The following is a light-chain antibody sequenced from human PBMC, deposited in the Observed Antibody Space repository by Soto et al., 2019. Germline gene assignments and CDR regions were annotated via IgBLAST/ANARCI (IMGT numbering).Light chain of an antibody. Sequence: EIVMTQSPATLSVSPGERATLSCRASQSVSSNLAWYQQKPGQAPRLLIYGASTRATGIPARFSGSGSGTDFTLTISRLEPEDFAVYYCQQYYRSLGYTFGQGTKLEIK. V-gene: IGKV3D-15*01. J-gene: IGKJ2*01. CDR1: QSVSSN. CDR3: QQYYRSLGYT. CDR2: GAS.